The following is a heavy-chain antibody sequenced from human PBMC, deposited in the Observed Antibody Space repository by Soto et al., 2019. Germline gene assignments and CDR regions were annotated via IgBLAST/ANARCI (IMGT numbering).Heavy chain of an antibody. CDR1: VDSITIYY. J-gene: IGHJ4*02. Sequence: QVHLQQSGPGLVEPSETLSLTCTVSVDSITIYYWGWIRQPPGKGLEWLGSISYSGITYYNPSLTSRVTISLDTSKSQFSLKLRSVTAAETAVYYCARVKQERDCFDYWGQGRLVSVSS. V-gene: IGHV4-59*13. CDR2: ISYSGIT. CDR3: ARVKQERDCFDY.